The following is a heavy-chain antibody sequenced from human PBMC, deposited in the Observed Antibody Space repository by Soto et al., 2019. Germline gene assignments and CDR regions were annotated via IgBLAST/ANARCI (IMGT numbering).Heavy chain of an antibody. CDR2: IIPMYGPA. D-gene: IGHD3-10*01. CDR3: ARVATMVRGVIDNWFDP. J-gene: IGHJ5*02. Sequence: QVTLVQSGAEVKKPGSSVTVSCKASGGTFSSYAIHWVRQAPGQGLEWMGGIIPMYGPAKYAQRFQVRVTITANESTTTVYMELTSLTSRDTAVYYCARVATMVRGVIDNWFDPWGHGTLVTDSS. CDR1: GGTFSSYA. V-gene: IGHV1-69*01.